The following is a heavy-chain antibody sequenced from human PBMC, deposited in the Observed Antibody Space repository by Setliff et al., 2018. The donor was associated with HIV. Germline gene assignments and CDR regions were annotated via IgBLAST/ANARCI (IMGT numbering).Heavy chain of an antibody. J-gene: IGHJ6*02. Sequence: GGSLRLSCAASGFTFSDHYMDWVRQAPGKGLEWVGRTRNKDYSYITDYAASVKGRFTISRDDSKNTLYLQMNSLKTEDTAVYFCATDNGPSYSMDIWGQGTTVTVSS. D-gene: IGHD2-21*01. CDR2: TRNKDYSYIT. CDR1: GFTFSDHY. CDR3: ATDNGPSYSMDI. V-gene: IGHV3-72*01.